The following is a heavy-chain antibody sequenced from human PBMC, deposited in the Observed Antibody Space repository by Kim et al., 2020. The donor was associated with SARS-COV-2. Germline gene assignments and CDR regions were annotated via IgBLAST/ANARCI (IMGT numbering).Heavy chain of an antibody. CDR3: ARDLGSSLVLFDY. J-gene: IGHJ4*02. V-gene: IGHV3-11*05. Sequence: YADSVKGRFTISRDNAKNSLYLQMNSLRAEDTAVYYCARDLGSSLVLFDYWGQGTLVTVSS. D-gene: IGHD6-6*01.